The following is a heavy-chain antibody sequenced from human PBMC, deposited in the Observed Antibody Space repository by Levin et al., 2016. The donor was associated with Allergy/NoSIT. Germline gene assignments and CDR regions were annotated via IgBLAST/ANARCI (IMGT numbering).Heavy chain of an antibody. CDR2: IYYSGST. CDR1: GGSISSYY. D-gene: IGHD6-13*01. Sequence: SETLSLTCTVSGGSISSYYWSWIRQPPGKGLEWIGYIYYSGSTNYNPSLKSRVTISVDTSKNQFSLKLSSVTAADTAVYYCASMYSSSWYGFEYWGLGTLVTVSS. V-gene: IGHV4-59*08. CDR3: ASMYSSSWYGFEY. J-gene: IGHJ4*02.